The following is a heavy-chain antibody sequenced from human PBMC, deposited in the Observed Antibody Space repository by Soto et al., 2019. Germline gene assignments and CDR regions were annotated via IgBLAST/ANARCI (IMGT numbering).Heavy chain of an antibody. CDR1: GGSISSYY. J-gene: IGHJ6*03. Sequence: PSETLSLTCTVSGGSISSYYWSWIRQPPGKGLEWIGYIYYGGSTNYNPSLKSRVTISVDTSKNQFSLKLSSVTAADTAVYYCARERGSGSYYGVDYYYYMDVWGKGTTVTVSS. D-gene: IGHD3-10*01. CDR3: ARERGSGSYYGVDYYYYMDV. V-gene: IGHV4-59*01. CDR2: IYYGGST.